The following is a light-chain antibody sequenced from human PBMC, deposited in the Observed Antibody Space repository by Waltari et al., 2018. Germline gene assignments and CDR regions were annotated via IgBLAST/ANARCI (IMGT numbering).Light chain of an antibody. V-gene: IGLV2-14*01. CDR3: SSYTSSSTLGV. Sequence: QSALTQPASVSGSPGQSITISCTGTSSDVGGYNYVSWYQQHPGKAPKPVIYEVSTRPSGVSNRFSGSKSGNTASLTISGLQAEDEADYYCSSYTSSSTLGVFGGGTKLTVL. J-gene: IGLJ2*01. CDR1: SSDVGGYNY. CDR2: EVS.